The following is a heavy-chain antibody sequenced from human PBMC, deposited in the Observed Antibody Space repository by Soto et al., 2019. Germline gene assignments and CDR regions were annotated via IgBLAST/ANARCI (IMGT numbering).Heavy chain of an antibody. CDR3: ARLNGFWSRYYRDAIDI. CDR1: GYTFTSYG. Sequence: ASVKVSCKASGYTFTSYGISRVRQAPGQGLEWMGWISAYNGNTNYAQKLQGRVTMTTDTSTSTAYMELRSLRSDDTAVYYCARLNGFWSRYYRDAIDIWGQGTMVTVS. D-gene: IGHD3-3*01. CDR2: ISAYNGNT. V-gene: IGHV1-18*04. J-gene: IGHJ3*02.